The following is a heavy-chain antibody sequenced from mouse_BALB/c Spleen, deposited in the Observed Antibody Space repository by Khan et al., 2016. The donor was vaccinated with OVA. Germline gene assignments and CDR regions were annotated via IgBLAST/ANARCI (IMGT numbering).Heavy chain of an antibody. CDR2: INTYTGEP. Sequence: QIQLVQSGPELKKPGETDKISCKASGYTFTIYGMNWVRQAPGKGLKWMGWINTYTGEPTYADDFKGRFAFSLETSASTAFLQINNLKNEDTATXFCARVGYNGTMDYWGQGTSVTVSS. J-gene: IGHJ4*01. CDR3: ARVGYNGTMDY. CDR1: GYTFTIYG. V-gene: IGHV9-3-1*01. D-gene: IGHD2-14*01.